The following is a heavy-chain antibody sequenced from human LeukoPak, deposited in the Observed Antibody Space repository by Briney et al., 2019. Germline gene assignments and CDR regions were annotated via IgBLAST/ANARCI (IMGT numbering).Heavy chain of an antibody. V-gene: IGHV3-23*01. D-gene: IGHD2-2*02. Sequence: PGGSLRLSCAASGFTFSSYAMSWVRQAPGKGLEWVSAISGSGGSTYYADSVKGRFTISRDNSKNTLYLQMNSLRAEDTAVYYCAKDVAPAAITADAFDIWGQGTMVTVSS. CDR3: AKDVAPAAITADAFDI. CDR2: ISGSGGST. J-gene: IGHJ3*02. CDR1: GFTFSSYA.